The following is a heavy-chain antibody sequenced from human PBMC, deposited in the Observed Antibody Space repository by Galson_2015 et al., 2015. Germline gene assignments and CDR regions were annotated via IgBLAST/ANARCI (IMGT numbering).Heavy chain of an antibody. V-gene: IGHV5-51*01. J-gene: IGHJ4*02. D-gene: IGHD1-14*01. Sequence: QSGAEVKKPGESLKIWCKGYGYRFTSFWIGWVRQMPGKGLEWMTMIYPGDSGTRNDPSFQGRVTISVDKSTTTAYLRWTSLRASDTAMYYCVRGFGNHFFPFDYWGQGTLVTVSS. CDR2: IYPGDSGT. CDR1: GYRFTSFW. CDR3: VRGFGNHFFPFDY.